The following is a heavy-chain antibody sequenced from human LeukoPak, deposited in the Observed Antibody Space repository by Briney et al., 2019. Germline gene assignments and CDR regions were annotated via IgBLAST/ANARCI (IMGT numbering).Heavy chain of an antibody. Sequence: ASVKVSCKASGGTFSSYAISWVRQAPGQGLEWMGGIIPIFGTANYAQKFQGRVTITTDESTSTAYMGLSSLRSEDTAVYYCARDDSSGYYYNWFDPWGQGTLVTVSS. J-gene: IGHJ5*02. CDR1: GGTFSSYA. CDR2: IIPIFGTA. CDR3: ARDDSSGYYYNWFDP. D-gene: IGHD3-22*01. V-gene: IGHV1-69*05.